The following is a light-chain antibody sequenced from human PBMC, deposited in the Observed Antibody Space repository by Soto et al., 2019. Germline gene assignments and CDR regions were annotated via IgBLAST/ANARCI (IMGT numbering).Light chain of an antibody. Sequence: EIVLTQSPASLSLSPGERATLSYRASQSVSRYLAWYQQKPGQAPRLLIYDASNRATGIPARFSGNGSGTDFTLTISSLEPEDFGVYYCQQRSNWPPLTFGGGTKVDIK. J-gene: IGKJ4*01. CDR2: DAS. V-gene: IGKV3-11*01. CDR1: QSVSRY. CDR3: QQRSNWPPLT.